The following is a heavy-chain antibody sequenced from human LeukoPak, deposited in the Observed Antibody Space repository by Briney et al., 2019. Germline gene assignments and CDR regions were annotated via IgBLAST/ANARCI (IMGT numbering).Heavy chain of an antibody. V-gene: IGHV4-34*01. CDR3: ARAPYSNSRMDV. J-gene: IGHJ6*03. CDR1: GGSFSGYY. D-gene: IGHD4-11*01. Sequence: SETLSLTCAVYGGSFSGYYWSWIRQPPGKGLEWIGEINRSGSTNYNPSLKSRVTISVDTSKNQFSLKLSSVTAADTAVYYCARAPYSNSRMDVWGKGTTVTVSS. CDR2: INRSGST.